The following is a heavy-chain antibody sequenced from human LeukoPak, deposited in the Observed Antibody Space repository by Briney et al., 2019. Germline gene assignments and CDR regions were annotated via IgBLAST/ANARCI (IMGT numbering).Heavy chain of an antibody. CDR3: ARERYSSGRYGIFDY. CDR2: FSYDGTSK. D-gene: IGHD3-10*01. J-gene: IGHJ4*02. CDR1: GFVFSNYA. V-gene: IGHV3-30-3*01. Sequence: PGGSLRLSCVASGFVFSNYAIHWVRQAPGKGLEWVAVFSYDGTSKYYADSVKGRFTISRDNSKNTLYLQITSLRTEDTAVYFCARERYSSGRYGIFDYWGQGTLVTVSS.